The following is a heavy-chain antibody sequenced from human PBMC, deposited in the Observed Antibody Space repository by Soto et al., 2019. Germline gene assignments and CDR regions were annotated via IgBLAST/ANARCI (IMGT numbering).Heavy chain of an antibody. CDR2: IYPGDSDT. V-gene: IGHV5-51*01. CDR1: GYDFTNYW. J-gene: IGHJ6*02. D-gene: IGHD3-3*01. Sequence: PGESLKISCKCSGYDFTNYWIGWVRQMPGKGLEWMGIIYPGDSDTRYSPSFQGQVTISADKSISSAYLHWSNLRASDTATYYCARTFGVGSPYYYYGMDVWGQGTTVTSP. CDR3: ARTFGVGSPYYYYGMDV.